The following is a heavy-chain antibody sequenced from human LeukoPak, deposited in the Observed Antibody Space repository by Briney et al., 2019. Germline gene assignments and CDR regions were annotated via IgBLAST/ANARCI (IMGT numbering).Heavy chain of an antibody. CDR2: ISGSGGST. CDR1: GFTSSSYA. Sequence: PGGSLRLSCAASGFTSSSYAMGWVRQAPGKGLEWVSAISGSGGSTYYADSVKGRFTISRDDSKNTLYLQMNSLRAEDTAVYYCAKGSVGVKYYYDSSGSYYFDYWGQGTLVTVSS. V-gene: IGHV3-23*01. J-gene: IGHJ4*02. D-gene: IGHD3-22*01. CDR3: AKGSVGVKYYYDSSGSYYFDY.